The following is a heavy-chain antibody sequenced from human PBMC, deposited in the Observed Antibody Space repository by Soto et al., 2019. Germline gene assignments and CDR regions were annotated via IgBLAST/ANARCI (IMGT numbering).Heavy chain of an antibody. V-gene: IGHV3-11*06. D-gene: IGHD4-4*01. Sequence: PGGSLRLSCAASGFTFSDSYMSWIRQAPGKGLEWISYISNSGGSTNYADSVKGRFTISRENAKNSLYLHMNNLRADDTAVYYCATVAAYHNYRFNDWGQGTLVTVSS. CDR3: ATVAAYHNYRFND. J-gene: IGHJ4*02. CDR1: GFTFSDSY. CDR2: ISNSGGST.